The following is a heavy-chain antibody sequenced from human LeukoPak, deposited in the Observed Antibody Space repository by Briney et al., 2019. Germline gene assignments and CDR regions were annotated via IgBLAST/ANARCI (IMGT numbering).Heavy chain of an antibody. J-gene: IGHJ5*02. V-gene: IGHV4-39*01. D-gene: IGHD2-2*02. Sequence: KTSETLSLTCTVSGGSISSSSYYWGWIRQPPGKGLEWIGSIYYSGSTYYNPSLKSRVTISVDTSKNQFSLKLSSVTAADTAVYYCARHQSIVVVPAAIPTGHWFDPWGQGTLVTVSS. CDR3: ARHQSIVVVPAAIPTGHWFDP. CDR2: IYYSGST. CDR1: GGSISSSSYY.